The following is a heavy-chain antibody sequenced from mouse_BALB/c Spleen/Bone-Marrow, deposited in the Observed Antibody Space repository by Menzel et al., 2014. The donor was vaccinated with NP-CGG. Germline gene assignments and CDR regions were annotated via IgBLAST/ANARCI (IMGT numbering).Heavy chain of an antibody. CDR3: ARDMGLLRFDY. V-gene: IGHV7-3*02. CDR1: GFTFTDYY. CDR2: IRNKANGYTT. D-gene: IGHD1-1*01. Sequence: EVKLVESGGGLVQPGGSLRLSCATSGFTFTDYYMSWVRQPPGKALEWLGFIRNKANGYTTEYSASVKGRFTIARDNSQSILYLQMNTLRAEDSATYYCARDMGLLRFDYWGQGTTLTGSS. J-gene: IGHJ2*01.